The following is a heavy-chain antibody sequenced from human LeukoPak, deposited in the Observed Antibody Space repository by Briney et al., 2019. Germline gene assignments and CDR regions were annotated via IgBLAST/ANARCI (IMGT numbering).Heavy chain of an antibody. D-gene: IGHD2-21*01. CDR1: GFSFSNHW. CDR3: IRDEALWRLDY. J-gene: IGHJ4*02. CDR2: IDERGRNA. V-gene: IGHV3-74*03. Sequence: GGSLRLSCAASGFSFSNHWMHWVRQAPEKGLVWVSRIDERGRNAMYADSVKGRFSISRDNAKNTVYLQMNSLKAEDTGVYYCIRDEALWRLDYWGQGALVTVSS.